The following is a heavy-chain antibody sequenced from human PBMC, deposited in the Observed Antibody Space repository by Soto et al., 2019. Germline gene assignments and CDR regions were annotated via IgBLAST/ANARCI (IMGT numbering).Heavy chain of an antibody. CDR2: IYHSGST. Sequence: SETLSLTCAVSSGSISSSNWWSWVRQPPGKGLEWIGEIYHSGSTNYNPSLKSRVTISVDKSKNQFSLKLSSVTAADTAVYYCARASERMELYYYYYMDVWGKGTTVTVSS. CDR3: ARASERMELYYYYYMDV. V-gene: IGHV4-4*02. D-gene: IGHD1-7*01. J-gene: IGHJ6*03. CDR1: SGSISSSNW.